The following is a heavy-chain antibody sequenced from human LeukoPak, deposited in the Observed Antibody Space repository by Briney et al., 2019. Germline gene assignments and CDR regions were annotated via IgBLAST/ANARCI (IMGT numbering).Heavy chain of an antibody. CDR3: ARAPPVLRYFDWLFGGWFDP. D-gene: IGHD3-9*01. Sequence: PSETLSLTCTVSGGSISSGDYYWSWIRQPPGKGLEWIGYTYYSGSTYYNPSLKSRVTISVDTSKNQFSLKLSSVTAADTAVYYCARAPPVLRYFDWLFGGWFDPWGQGTLVTVSS. CDR1: GGSISSGDYY. V-gene: IGHV4-30-4*01. J-gene: IGHJ5*02. CDR2: TYYSGST.